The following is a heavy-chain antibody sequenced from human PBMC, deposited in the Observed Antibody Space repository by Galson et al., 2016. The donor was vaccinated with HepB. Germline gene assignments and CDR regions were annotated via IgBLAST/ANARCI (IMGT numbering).Heavy chain of an antibody. CDR3: AAVWAT. CDR1: GDSITSNW. J-gene: IGHJ5*02. D-gene: IGHD7-27*01. V-gene: IGHV4-4*02. Sequence: ETLSLTCAVSGDSITSNWWTWVRQPPGKGLEYIGGIYHPGNAGYNPSRRGRATISVDTSRNQFSLKLTAVTAADTAVYYCAAVWATWGQGVLVTVSS. CDR2: IYHPGNA.